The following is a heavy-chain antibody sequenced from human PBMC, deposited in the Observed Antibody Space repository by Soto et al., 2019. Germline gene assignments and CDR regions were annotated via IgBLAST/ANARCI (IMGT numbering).Heavy chain of an antibody. J-gene: IGHJ4*02. CDR1: GFTFSTSV. V-gene: IGHV3-30-3*01. Sequence: QVQLVESVGGVVQPGGSLRLSCAASGFTFSTSVMHWVRQAPGKGLEWMAIISYGGVNKYYADSVKGRFTISRDISESTLYLQMNSLRTEDTAVYYCATEEFEDGLGHFDYWGQGTLVSVSS. CDR2: ISYGGVNK. CDR3: ATEEFEDGLGHFDY. D-gene: IGHD3-10*01.